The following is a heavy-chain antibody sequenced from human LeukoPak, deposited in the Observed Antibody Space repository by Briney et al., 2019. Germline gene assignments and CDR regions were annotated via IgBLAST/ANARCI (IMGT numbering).Heavy chain of an antibody. CDR1: GFTFSSYA. D-gene: IGHD3-10*01. Sequence: PGGSLRLSCAASGFTFSSYAMHWVRQAPGKGLEWVAVISYDGSNKYYADSVKGRFTISRDNSKNTLYLQMNSLRAEDTAVYYCAGRSAGSYLDWGQGTLVTLSS. CDR3: AGRSAGSYLD. V-gene: IGHV3-30-3*01. CDR2: ISYDGSNK. J-gene: IGHJ4*02.